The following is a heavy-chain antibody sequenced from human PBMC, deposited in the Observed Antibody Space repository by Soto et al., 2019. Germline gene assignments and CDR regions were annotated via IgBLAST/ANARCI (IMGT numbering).Heavy chain of an antibody. V-gene: IGHV1-3*05. Sequence: QVQLVQSGAEEKKPGASVKVSCKASGYTFTTYPMNWLRQAPVQRPEWMGWINVGNGGTKYSQKFQGRVSITRDTSASTAYMQLSRLRSDDTAVYYCATDRGGYCSGGSCPEAWFDPWGQGTLVTVTS. CDR3: ATDRGGYCSGGSCPEAWFDP. CDR1: GYTFTTYP. J-gene: IGHJ5*02. CDR2: INVGNGGT. D-gene: IGHD2-15*01.